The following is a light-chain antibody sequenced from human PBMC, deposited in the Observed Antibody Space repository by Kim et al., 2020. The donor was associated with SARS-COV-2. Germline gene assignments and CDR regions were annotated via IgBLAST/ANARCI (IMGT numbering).Light chain of an antibody. CDR3: QVWDSSSDHRVV. CDR1: SIVSKS. V-gene: IGLV3-21*04. CDR2: YDS. Sequence: KTARVACGGNSIVSKSVHRYQQKSGQAPVLVMYYDSDRLSGIPERFSGSNSGNTATLTISRVEAGDEADYYCQVWDSSSDHRVVFGGGTQLTVL. J-gene: IGLJ2*01.